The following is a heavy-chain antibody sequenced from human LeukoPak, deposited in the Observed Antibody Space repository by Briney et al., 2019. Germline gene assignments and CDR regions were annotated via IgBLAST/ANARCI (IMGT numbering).Heavy chain of an antibody. CDR1: GGSFSAYY. CDR2: INHSGST. CDR3: ARVDFYGSTGASFDI. J-gene: IGHJ3*02. D-gene: IGHD3-10*01. V-gene: IGHV4-34*01. Sequence: SETLSLTCAVYGGSFSAYYWSWIRQPPGKGLEWIGEINHSGSTNYNPSLKSRVTISVDTSKNQFSLRLSSVTTADTAVYYCARVDFYGSTGASFDIWGQGTMVTVSS.